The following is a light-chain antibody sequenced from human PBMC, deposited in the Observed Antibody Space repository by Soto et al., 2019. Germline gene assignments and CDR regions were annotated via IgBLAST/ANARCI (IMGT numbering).Light chain of an antibody. CDR2: KAS. V-gene: IGKV1-5*03. Sequence: DIQMTQSPSTLSASVGDRVTITCRASQSISSWLAWYQQKPGKAPKLLIYKASSLESGVPSRFSGSGSGTVFTLTISSLQPDDFATYYCQQYNSYPYTFGQGTKLDIK. CDR1: QSISSW. CDR3: QQYNSYPYT. J-gene: IGKJ2*01.